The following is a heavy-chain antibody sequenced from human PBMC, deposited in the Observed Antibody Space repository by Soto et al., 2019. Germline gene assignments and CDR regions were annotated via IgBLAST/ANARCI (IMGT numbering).Heavy chain of an antibody. CDR2: ISGSGGST. D-gene: IGHD3-22*01. CDR1: GFTFSSYA. J-gene: IGHJ3*02. Sequence: PGGSLRLSCAASGFTFSSYAMSWVRQAPGKGLEWVSAISGSGGSTYYADSVKGRFTISRDNSKNTLYLQMNSLRAEDTAVYYCAKDRIYYDSSGYYVRAFDIWGQGTMVTVSS. V-gene: IGHV3-23*01. CDR3: AKDRIYYDSSGYYVRAFDI.